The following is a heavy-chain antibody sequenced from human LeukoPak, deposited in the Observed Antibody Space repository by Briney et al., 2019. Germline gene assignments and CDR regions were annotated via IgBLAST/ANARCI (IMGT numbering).Heavy chain of an antibody. CDR2: INHSGST. J-gene: IGHJ6*02. Sequence: SETLSLTCAVYGGSFSGYYWSWIRQPPGKGLEWIGEINHSGSTNYNPSLKSRVTISVDTSKNQFSLKLSSVTAADTAVYYCARAPRPANDYGDYYHYYGMDVWGQGTTVTVSS. CDR1: GGSFSGYY. D-gene: IGHD4-17*01. V-gene: IGHV4-34*01. CDR3: ARAPRPANDYGDYYHYYGMDV.